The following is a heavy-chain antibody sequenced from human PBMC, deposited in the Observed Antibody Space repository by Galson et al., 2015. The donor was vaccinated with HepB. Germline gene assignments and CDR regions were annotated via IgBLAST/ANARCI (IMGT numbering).Heavy chain of an antibody. CDR3: ARVKRGEWYSFYYYGMDV. J-gene: IGHJ6*02. V-gene: IGHV3-7*05. CDR1: EFILSMYW. Sequence: SLRLSCAASEFILSMYWMNWVRQAPGKGLEWVANIKEDGSEKNYVHSVKGRFTISRDNAKNSLYLQMNSLRAEDTAIYYCARVKRGEWYSFYYYGMDVWGQGTTVTVSS. CDR2: IKEDGSEK. D-gene: IGHD3-10*01.